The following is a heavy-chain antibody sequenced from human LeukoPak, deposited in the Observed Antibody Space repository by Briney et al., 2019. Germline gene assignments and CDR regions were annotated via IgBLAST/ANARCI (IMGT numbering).Heavy chain of an antibody. D-gene: IGHD3-10*01. V-gene: IGHV3-23*01. J-gene: IGHJ4*02. CDR1: GYTFDTYG. CDR2: ISGSGYNT. Sequence: PGGSLKLSCAASGYTFDTYGMTWARQAPGKGLEWVSSISGSGYNTYYADSVKGRFTISRDNSKNTLYLQMNSLRAEDTAVYYCAKEPMVRGVIRVGYFDYWGQGTLVTVSS. CDR3: AKEPMVRGVIRVGYFDY.